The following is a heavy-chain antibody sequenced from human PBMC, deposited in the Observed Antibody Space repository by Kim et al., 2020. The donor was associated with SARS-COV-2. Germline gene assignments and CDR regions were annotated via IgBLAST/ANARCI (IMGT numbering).Heavy chain of an antibody. J-gene: IGHJ6*02. CDR1: GYTFSIYA. CDR2: INAGKGST. V-gene: IGHV1-3*01. D-gene: IGHD2-2*02. CDR3: ARGGRCSSSNCYTSRRYGMDV. Sequence: ASVKVSCKAGGYTFSIYAMNWVRQAPGQSPEWMGWINAGKGSTKYSQKFQGRVTITSDTSASTVYMELRSLRSEDTAVYYCARGGRCSSSNCYTSRRYGMDVWGQGTTVTV.